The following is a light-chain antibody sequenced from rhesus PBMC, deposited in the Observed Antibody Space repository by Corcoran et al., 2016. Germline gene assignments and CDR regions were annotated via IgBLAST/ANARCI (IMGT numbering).Light chain of an antibody. J-gene: IGKJ4*01. CDR1: QSISSW. V-gene: IGKV1-22*01. Sequence: DIQMTQSPSSLSASVGDTVTITCRASQSISSWLAWYQPKPGKAPKLLIYKASSLQSGVPSRFSGSGSGTDFTFTISSLQSEDFATYYCQQYSSSPLTFGGGTKVELK. CDR3: QQYSSSPLT. CDR2: KAS.